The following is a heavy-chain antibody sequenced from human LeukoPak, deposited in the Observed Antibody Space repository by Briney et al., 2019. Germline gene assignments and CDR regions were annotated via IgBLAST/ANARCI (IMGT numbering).Heavy chain of an antibody. CDR2: INPNSGGT. CDR1: GYTFTGYY. Sequence: ASVKVSCKASGYTFTGYYMHWVRQAPGQGLEWMGRINPNSGGTNYAQKFQGRVTMTRDTSISTAYMELSRLRSDDTAVYYCARGWELPRAGDAFDIWGQGTMVTVSS. J-gene: IGHJ3*02. V-gene: IGHV1-2*06. D-gene: IGHD1-26*01. CDR3: ARGWELPRAGDAFDI.